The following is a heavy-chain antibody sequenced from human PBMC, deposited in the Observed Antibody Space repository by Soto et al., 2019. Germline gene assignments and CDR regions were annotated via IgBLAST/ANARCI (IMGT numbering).Heavy chain of an antibody. CDR1: GFTFSSYS. V-gene: IGHV3-23*01. D-gene: IGHD1-7*01. CDR2: ISGSGGST. CDR3: AKGIRYNWNYAILDY. J-gene: IGHJ4*02. Sequence: GSLRLSCAASGFTFSSYSMSWVRHAPGKWLEWVSAISGSGGSTYYADSVKGRFTISRDNSKNTLYLQMNSLRAEDTAVYYCAKGIRYNWNYAILDYWGQGTLVTVSS.